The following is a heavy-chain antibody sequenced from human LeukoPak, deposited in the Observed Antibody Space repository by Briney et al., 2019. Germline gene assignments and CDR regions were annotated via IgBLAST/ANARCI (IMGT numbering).Heavy chain of an antibody. J-gene: IGHJ4*02. D-gene: IGHD1-26*01. CDR3: TRDSGAGDY. CDR2: ISTDGSIT. Sequence: GGSLRLSCAASGFTFSAYWMHWVRQAPGKGLVWVSRISTDGSITTYADSAKGRFTISRDNAKNTLYLQMNSLRAEDTAVYYCTRDSGAGDYWGQGTLVTVSS. CDR1: GFTFSAYW. V-gene: IGHV3-74*01.